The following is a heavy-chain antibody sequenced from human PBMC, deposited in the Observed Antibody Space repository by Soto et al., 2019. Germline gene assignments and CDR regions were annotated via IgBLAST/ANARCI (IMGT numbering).Heavy chain of an antibody. D-gene: IGHD3-3*01. V-gene: IGHV3-20*01. CDR1: GFTFDDYG. Sequence: RPGGSLRLSCAASGFTFDDYGMSWVRQAPGKGLEWVSGINWNGGSTGYADSVKGRFTISRDNAKNSLYLQMNSLRAEDTALYHCARVPLHVYDFWSGSKPMDVWGKGTTVTVSS. J-gene: IGHJ6*03. CDR2: INWNGGST. CDR3: ARVPLHVYDFWSGSKPMDV.